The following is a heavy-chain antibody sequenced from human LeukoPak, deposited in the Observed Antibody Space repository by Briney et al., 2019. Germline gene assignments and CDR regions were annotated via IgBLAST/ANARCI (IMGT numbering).Heavy chain of an antibody. CDR3: ARDQDIVVVPAATPHYGMDV. Sequence: ASVKVSCKASGYTFTSYGISWVRQAPGQGLEWMGWINPNSGGTNYAQKFQGWVTMTRDTSISTAYMELSRLRSDDTAVYYCARDQDIVVVPAATPHYGMDVWGQGTTVTVSS. CDR1: GYTFTSYG. D-gene: IGHD2-2*01. CDR2: INPNSGGT. V-gene: IGHV1-2*04. J-gene: IGHJ6*02.